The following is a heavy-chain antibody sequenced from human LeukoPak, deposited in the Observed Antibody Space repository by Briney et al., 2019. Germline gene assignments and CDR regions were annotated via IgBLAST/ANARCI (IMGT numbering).Heavy chain of an antibody. V-gene: IGHV3-33*01. D-gene: IGHD1-26*01. J-gene: IGHJ3*02. CDR1: GFTLRGYG. CDR3: AREGPQMGASAFDI. Sequence: PGGSLRLSCAASGFTLRGYGRQWVRQAPGKGLEWVAVIWFDGSNKYYADSVKGRFPISRDHPENTVYLQMNSLRAEDTAMYYCAREGPQMGASAFDIWGQGTMVTVSS. CDR2: IWFDGSNK.